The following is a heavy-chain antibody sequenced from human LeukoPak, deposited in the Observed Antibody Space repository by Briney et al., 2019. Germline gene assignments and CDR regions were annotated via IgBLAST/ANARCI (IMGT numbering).Heavy chain of an antibody. CDR3: ARAGFEDIVVVPAAAKVWFDP. J-gene: IGHJ5*02. D-gene: IGHD2-2*01. Sequence: PGGSLRLSCAASGFTFSSYWMSWVRQAPGKGLERVSSISSSSSYIYYADSVKGRFTISRDNAKNSLYLQMNSLRDEDTAVYYCARAGFEDIVVVPAAAKVWFDPWGQGTLVTVSS. V-gene: IGHV3-21*01. CDR1: GFTFSSYW. CDR2: ISSSSSYI.